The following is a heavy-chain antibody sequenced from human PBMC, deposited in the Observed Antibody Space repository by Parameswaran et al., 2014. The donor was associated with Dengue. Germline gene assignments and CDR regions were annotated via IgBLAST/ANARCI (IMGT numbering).Heavy chain of an antibody. J-gene: IGHJ6*02. CDR2: IIPIFGTT. CDR3: VRGLNLFYYGSGRYYYGLDV. V-gene: IGHV1-69*06. Sequence: WVRQALGQGLEWMGGIIPIFGTTNYAQKFQGRVTITADKSMSTAYMELSSLRSEDTAVYYCVRGLNLFYYGSGRYYYGLDVWGQGTTVTVSS. D-gene: IGHD3-10*01.